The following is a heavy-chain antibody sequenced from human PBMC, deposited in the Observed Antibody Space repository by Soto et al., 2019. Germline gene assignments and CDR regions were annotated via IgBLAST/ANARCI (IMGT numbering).Heavy chain of an antibody. J-gene: IGHJ5*02. Sequence: PSETLSLTCAVSGGSISSSNWWSWVRQPPGKGLEWIGEIYHSGSTNYNPSLKSRVTISVDKSKNQFSLKLSSVTAADTAVYYCARVRIAVAGGRWFDPWGQGTLVTVSS. D-gene: IGHD6-19*01. CDR3: ARVRIAVAGGRWFDP. CDR2: IYHSGST. CDR1: GGSISSSNW. V-gene: IGHV4-4*02.